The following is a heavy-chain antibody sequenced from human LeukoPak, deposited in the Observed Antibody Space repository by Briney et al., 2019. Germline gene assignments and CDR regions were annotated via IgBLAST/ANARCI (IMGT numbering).Heavy chain of an antibody. CDR3: ERGQLLWFGERAGYFDY. J-gene: IGHJ4*02. CDR1: GYSFTSYG. D-gene: IGHD3-10*01. V-gene: IGHV1-18*01. CDR2: ISAYNGNT. Sequence: ASVKVSCKASGYSFTSYGLSWVRQAPGQGREWMGWISAYNGNTNYAQKLQGRVTMTTDTSTSTAYMELRSLRSDDTAVYYCERGQLLWFGERAGYFDYWGQGTLVTVSS.